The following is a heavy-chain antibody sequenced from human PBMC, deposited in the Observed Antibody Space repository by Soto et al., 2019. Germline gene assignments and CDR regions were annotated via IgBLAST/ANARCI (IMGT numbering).Heavy chain of an antibody. D-gene: IGHD6-13*01. V-gene: IGHV4-34*01. CDR1: GGSSSGYY. CDR3: AREEMGSSWYIDY. J-gene: IGHJ4*02. CDR2: ISHGGST. Sequence: QVQLQQWGAGLLKPSETLSLSCAVYGGSSSGYYWSWIRQPPGKGLEWIGEISHGGSTNYNPSLKSRVTMSVDRSKNQFSLKLSSVTAADTAVYYCAREEMGSSWYIDYWGQGNLVTVSS.